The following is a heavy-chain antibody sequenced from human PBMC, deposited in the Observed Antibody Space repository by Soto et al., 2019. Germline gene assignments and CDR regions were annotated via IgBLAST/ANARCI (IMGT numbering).Heavy chain of an antibody. Sequence: EVQLVESGGGLVKPGESLRLSCAASGITFSNTRMSWVRQAPGKGLEWVGHIETKSNGETTDNAAPVKGRFIISRDDSLNTVYRQIDSLRIQDTALYYCTTDYAPKKYYFDYWGQGTLVTVSS. D-gene: IGHD3-16*01. CDR3: TTDYAPKKYYFDY. CDR2: IETKSNGETT. V-gene: IGHV3-15*04. J-gene: IGHJ4*02. CDR1: GITFSNTR.